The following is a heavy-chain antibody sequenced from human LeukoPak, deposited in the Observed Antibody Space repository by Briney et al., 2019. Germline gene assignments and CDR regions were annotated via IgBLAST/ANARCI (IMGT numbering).Heavy chain of an antibody. CDR3: ARGIVAAGDFDY. CDR2: INSDGSST. J-gene: IGHJ4*02. Sequence: GGSLRLSCAASGSTFSYYWVHWVRQVPGKGLVWVSRINSDGSSTTYADSVKGRFTISRDNAKNTVYLQMNSLRAEDTAVYYCARGIVAAGDFDYWGQGTLVTVSS. V-gene: IGHV3-74*01. CDR1: GSTFSYYW. D-gene: IGHD6-13*01.